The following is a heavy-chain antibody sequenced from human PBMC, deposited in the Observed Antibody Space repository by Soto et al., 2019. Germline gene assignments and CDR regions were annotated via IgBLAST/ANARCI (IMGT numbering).Heavy chain of an antibody. D-gene: IGHD5-12*01. CDR2: IFPGNSNT. CDR1: GYSFTSYW. CDR3: ARQYVGVATIPMLSCDD. V-gene: IGHV5-51*01. Sequence: GESLKISCKAAGYSFTSYWIAWVRHMPGKGLEWMGIIFPGNSNTRYSPSFQGQVTVSADKSISTAYLQWSSLKASDTAMYYCARQYVGVATIPMLSCDDWGQGTLVTVSS. J-gene: IGHJ4*02.